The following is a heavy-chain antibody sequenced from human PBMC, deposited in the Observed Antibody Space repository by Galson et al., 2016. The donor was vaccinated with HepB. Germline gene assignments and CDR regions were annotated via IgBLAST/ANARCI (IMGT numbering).Heavy chain of an antibody. J-gene: IGHJ6*02. V-gene: IGHV3-21*01. CDR2: ISSAANVI. CDR1: GFAFSNYH. D-gene: IGHD3-10*01. CDR3: ARSIPTNPKSGGMAV. Sequence: SLRLSCAASGFAFSNYHLNWFRQAPGRGLEWVSTISSAANVIQYADSLRGRFTISRDNAKGSLYLQMNSLRAEDTAVYYCARSIPTNPKSGGMAVWGQGTPLTVPS.